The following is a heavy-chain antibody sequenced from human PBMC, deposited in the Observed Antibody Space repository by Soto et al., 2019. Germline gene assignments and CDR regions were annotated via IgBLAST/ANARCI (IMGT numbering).Heavy chain of an antibody. D-gene: IGHD4-17*01. CDR2: IYYAGTS. CDR1: GGSIRPYY. J-gene: IGHJ4*02. Sequence: QVQLQESGPGLVKPSENLSLTCTVSGGSIRPYYWSWFRRPPGKGLEWIGYIYYAGTSSYNPSLQSRGYISLETSKKQFALRLTSVTAADTAVYFCARLGDYYHAFDYWGRGSLVSVSS. V-gene: IGHV4-59*08. CDR3: ARLGDYYHAFDY.